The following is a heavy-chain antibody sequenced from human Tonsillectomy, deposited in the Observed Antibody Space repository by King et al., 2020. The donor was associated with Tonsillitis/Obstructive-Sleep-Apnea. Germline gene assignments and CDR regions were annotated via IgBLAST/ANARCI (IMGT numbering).Heavy chain of an antibody. Sequence: VQLQQWSAGLLKPSETLSLTCAVYGGSFSGYYWSWIRQPPGKGLEWIGEINHSGSTNSNPSLKSRVTISVDTSKNQFSLKLSSVTAADTAVYFCAIRLGYCSGDSCLDYWGQGTLVTVSS. V-gene: IGHV4-34*01. CDR3: AIRLGYCSGDSCLDY. D-gene: IGHD2-15*01. CDR1: GGSFSGYY. CDR2: INHSGST. J-gene: IGHJ4*02.